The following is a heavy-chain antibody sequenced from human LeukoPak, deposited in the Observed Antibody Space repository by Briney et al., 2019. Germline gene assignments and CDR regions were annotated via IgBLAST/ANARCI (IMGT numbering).Heavy chain of an antibody. D-gene: IGHD3-22*01. CDR1: GFPFSTYW. CDR3: AREGPYYYASSGENAFDI. CDR2: IYSGGST. J-gene: IGHJ3*02. Sequence: PGGSLRLSCAASGFPFSTYWMSWVRQAPGKGLEWVSVIYSGGSTYYADSAKGRFTISRDNSKNTLYLQMNSLRAEDTAVYYCAREGPYYYASSGENAFDIWGQGTMATVSS. V-gene: IGHV3-66*01.